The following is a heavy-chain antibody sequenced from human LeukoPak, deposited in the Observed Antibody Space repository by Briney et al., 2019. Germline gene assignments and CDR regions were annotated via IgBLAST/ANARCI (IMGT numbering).Heavy chain of an antibody. CDR2: IRSKAYGGTT. V-gene: IGHV3-49*04. CDR3: STKYDSSTYYPFHN. CDR1: GFTFGDYV. D-gene: IGHD3-22*01. J-gene: IGHJ4*02. Sequence: PGRSLRLSCTASGFTFGDYVMTWVRQAPGKGLERVGFIRSKAYGGTTEYAASVKGRFTISRDGSKSIAYLQMNSLKTEDTAVYYCSTKYDSSTYYPFHNWGQGALVTVSS.